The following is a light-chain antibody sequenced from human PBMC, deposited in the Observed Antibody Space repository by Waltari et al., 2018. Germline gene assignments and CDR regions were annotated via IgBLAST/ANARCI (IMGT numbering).Light chain of an antibody. Sequence: EIVLTQSPATLSLSPGERANLSCRASENAFHYVAWYQQRPGQDPSLLFSDASHSATGVPARFGGIGSGTDFTLTISSLEAEDVAVYYCQQRNYWPLTFGQGTRVEIK. J-gene: IGKJ3*01. CDR3: QQRNYWPLT. CDR1: ENAFHY. CDR2: DAS. V-gene: IGKV3-11*01.